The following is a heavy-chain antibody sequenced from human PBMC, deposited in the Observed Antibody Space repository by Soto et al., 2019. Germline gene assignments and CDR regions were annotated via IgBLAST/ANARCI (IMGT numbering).Heavy chain of an antibody. D-gene: IGHD3-22*01. J-gene: IGHJ4*02. CDR3: AKDLRAAYSSPPLDY. CDR1: GFTFSSYG. Sequence: PGGSLRLSCAASGFTFSSYGMHWVRQAPGKGLEWVAVISYDGSNKYYADAVKGRFTISRDNSKNTLYLQMNSLRAEDTAVYYCAKDLRAAYSSPPLDYWGQGTLVTVSS. CDR2: ISYDGSNK. V-gene: IGHV3-30*18.